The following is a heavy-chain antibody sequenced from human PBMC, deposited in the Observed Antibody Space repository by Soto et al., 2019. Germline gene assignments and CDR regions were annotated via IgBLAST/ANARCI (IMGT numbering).Heavy chain of an antibody. V-gene: IGHV4-59*01. CDR1: GGSISSYY. J-gene: IGHJ4*02. CDR3: ARGGFLTMVRGPFDY. Sequence: SETLSLTCTVSGGSISSYYWSWIRQPPGKGLEWIGYIYYSGSTNYNPSLKSRVTISVDTSKNQFSLKLSSVTAADTAVYYCARGGFLTMVRGPFDYWGQGTLVTVSS. D-gene: IGHD3-10*01. CDR2: IYYSGST.